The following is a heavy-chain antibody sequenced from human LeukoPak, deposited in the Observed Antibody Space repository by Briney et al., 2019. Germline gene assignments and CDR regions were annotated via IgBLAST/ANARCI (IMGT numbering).Heavy chain of an antibody. CDR3: ATSRTLDY. CDR1: GFTFSNYS. V-gene: IGHV3-7*01. J-gene: IGHJ4*02. Sequence: GGSLRLSCAASGFTFSNYSMNWVRQAPGKGLEWLANIKQDGSEKYFVDSMKGRFTISRDNAKNSLYLQMNNLRAEDTAVYYCATSRTLDYWGQGTQVTVSS. CDR2: IKQDGSEK. D-gene: IGHD3/OR15-3a*01.